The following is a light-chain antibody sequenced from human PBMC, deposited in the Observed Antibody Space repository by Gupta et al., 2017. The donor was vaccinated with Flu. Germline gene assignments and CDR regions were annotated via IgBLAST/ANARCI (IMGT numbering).Light chain of an antibody. CDR2: WGS. V-gene: IGKV2-28*01. CDR1: QSLLHSNGYNY. Sequence: DIVMTQSPLSLPVTPGEPASISCRSSQSLLHSNGYNYLDWYLQKPGQSPQLLIYWGSKRAYGVPDRFSGSGSGTDFTLKSSRGEAEDVGVYYGKQDLPTGNFGQGTKVEIK. J-gene: IGKJ2*01. CDR3: KQDLPTGN.